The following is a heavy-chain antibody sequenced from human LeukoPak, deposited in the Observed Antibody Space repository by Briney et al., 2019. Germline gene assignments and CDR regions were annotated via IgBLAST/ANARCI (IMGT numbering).Heavy chain of an antibody. V-gene: IGHV3-23*01. CDR1: GFTFSRFA. J-gene: IGHJ4*02. D-gene: IGHD6-19*01. Sequence: GGSLRLSCVASGFTFSRFAMSWVRQAPGKGLEWVSGISGTGSSTYYADSVKGRLTISRDNSKNTLYLQMHSLRADDTDVYYCATKIKAAHYSSGCFDYWGQGALVTVSS. CDR3: ATKIKAAHYSSGCFDY. CDR2: ISGTGSST.